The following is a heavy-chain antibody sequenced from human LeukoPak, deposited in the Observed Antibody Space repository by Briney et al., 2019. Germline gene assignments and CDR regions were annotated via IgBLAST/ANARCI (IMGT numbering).Heavy chain of an antibody. J-gene: IGHJ4*02. Sequence: GGSLRLSCAASGFTFSSYSMNWVRQAPGKGLEWVSSISSSSSYIYYADSVKGRFTISRDNAKNSLYLQMNSLRAEDTAVYYCAKTPNYYDSSGYQGVFDYWGQGTLVTVSS. CDR1: GFTFSSYS. V-gene: IGHV3-21*01. D-gene: IGHD3-22*01. CDR3: AKTPNYYDSSGYQGVFDY. CDR2: ISSSSSYI.